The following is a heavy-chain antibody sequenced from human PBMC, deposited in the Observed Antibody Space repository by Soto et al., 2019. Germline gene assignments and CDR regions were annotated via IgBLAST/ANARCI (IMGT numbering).Heavy chain of an antibody. J-gene: IGHJ4*02. V-gene: IGHV4-61*01. CDR2: ISYSGTT. CDR1: GVSVSSGSFY. Sequence: SETLTLTCTVSGVSVSSGSFYWAWIRQPPGKGLEWIGFISYSGTTNYNPSLKSRVTISVDTSRSQISLKVSSLTAAGSAVYYCARGATVTQYDYWGQGTLVTVSS. CDR3: ARGATVTQYDY. D-gene: IGHD4-17*01.